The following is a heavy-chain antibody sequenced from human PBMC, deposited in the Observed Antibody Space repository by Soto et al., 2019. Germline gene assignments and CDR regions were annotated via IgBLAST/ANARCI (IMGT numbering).Heavy chain of an antibody. CDR1: GYTFTNYA. D-gene: IGHD6-19*01. J-gene: IGHJ4*02. CDR3: ARASGWYLDY. V-gene: IGHV1-3*01. CDR2: INAGNGNT. Sequence: QVHLVQSGAEVKKPGASVKVSCKASGYTFTNYAMHWVRQAPGHRLEWMGWINAGNGNTKYSQKFQGRVTLTRDTSANTAFMELSSLRSEDTAVYYCARASGWYLDYWGLGTLVTVSS.